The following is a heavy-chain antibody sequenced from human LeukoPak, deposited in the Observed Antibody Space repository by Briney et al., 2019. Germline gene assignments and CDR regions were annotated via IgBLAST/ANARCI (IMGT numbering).Heavy chain of an antibody. J-gene: IGHJ4*02. D-gene: IGHD4-17*01. CDR2: IYHSGST. CDR1: GGSISSGGYS. Sequence: NASETLSLTCAVSGGSISSGGYSWSWIRQPPGKGLEWIGYIYHSGSTYYNPSLKSRVTISVDRSKNQFSLKLSSVTAADTAVYYCARDPGSYGGYDYWGQGTLVTVSS. CDR3: ARDPGSYGGYDY. V-gene: IGHV4-30-2*01.